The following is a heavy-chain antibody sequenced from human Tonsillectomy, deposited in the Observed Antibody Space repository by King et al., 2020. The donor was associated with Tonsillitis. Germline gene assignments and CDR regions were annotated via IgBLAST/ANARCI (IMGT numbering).Heavy chain of an antibody. J-gene: IGHJ6*02. V-gene: IGHV3-30*18. CDR2: ISYDGSNK. D-gene: IGHD3-16*01. CDR1: GFTFSSYG. Sequence: VQLVESGGGVVQPGRSLRLSCAASGFTFSSYGMHWVRQAPGKGLEWVAVISYDGSNKYYADSVKGRFTISRDNSKNTLYLQMNSLRAEDTAVYYCAKDLGPDCRDVWGQGTPVTVSS. CDR3: AKDLGPDCRDV.